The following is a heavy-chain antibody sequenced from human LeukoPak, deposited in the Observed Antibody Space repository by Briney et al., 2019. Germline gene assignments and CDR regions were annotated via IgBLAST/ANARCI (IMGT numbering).Heavy chain of an antibody. D-gene: IGHD2-15*01. V-gene: IGHV3-23*01. CDR3: AKGTSPVLAANYFDY. CDR2: ISGGGSNT. J-gene: IGHJ4*02. Sequence: PGGSLRLSCAASGFTFSSYAMNWVRQAPGKGLEWVSVISGGGSNTYYADSVKGRFTISRDNTKNTLSLQMNSLRAGDTAVYYCAKGTSPVLAANYFDYWGQGTLVTVSS. CDR1: GFTFSSYA.